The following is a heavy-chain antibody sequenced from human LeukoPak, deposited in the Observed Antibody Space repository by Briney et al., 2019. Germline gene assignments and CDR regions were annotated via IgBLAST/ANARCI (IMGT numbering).Heavy chain of an antibody. V-gene: IGHV4-4*02. CDR1: GGSISSSSSIC. J-gene: IGHJ4*02. Sequence: SETLSLTCAVSGGSISSSSSICWTWVRQPPGQGLEWIGEIYHSGATNYNPSLKSRVTISVDTSKNQFSLKLSSVTAADTAVYYCARAPALVGYCSSTSCYQYTFDYWGQGTLVTVSS. D-gene: IGHD2-2*01. CDR2: IYHSGAT. CDR3: ARAPALVGYCSSTSCYQYTFDY.